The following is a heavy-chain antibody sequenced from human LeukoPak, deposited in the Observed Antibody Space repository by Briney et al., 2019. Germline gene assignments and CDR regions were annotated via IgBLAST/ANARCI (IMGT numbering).Heavy chain of an antibody. V-gene: IGHV3-23*01. J-gene: IGHJ3*02. CDR3: AKDYYGSGRYPSGASDI. CDR1: GFTFSSYA. Sequence: PGGSLRLSCAASGFTFSSYAMSWVRQAPGKGLEWVSAISGSGGSTYYADSVKGRFTISRDNSKNTLYLQMNSLRAEDTAVYYCAKDYYGSGRYPSGASDIWGQGTMVTVSS. CDR2: ISGSGGST. D-gene: IGHD3-10*01.